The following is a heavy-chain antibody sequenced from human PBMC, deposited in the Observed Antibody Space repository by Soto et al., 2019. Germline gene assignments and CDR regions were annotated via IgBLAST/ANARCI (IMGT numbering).Heavy chain of an antibody. Sequence: QLQLQESGPGLVKPSETLALTCTVSGGSISGSDYYWGWIRQPPGKGLEWIGSSSYSRGTFYNPSLTSRFHTAIDTSNNQFSLKLSSVTASDTAVYYCARLREWFGEPFDYWGQGTLVTVSS. CDR1: GGSISGSDYY. CDR2: SSYSRGT. J-gene: IGHJ4*02. V-gene: IGHV4-39*01. CDR3: ARLREWFGEPFDY. D-gene: IGHD3-10*01.